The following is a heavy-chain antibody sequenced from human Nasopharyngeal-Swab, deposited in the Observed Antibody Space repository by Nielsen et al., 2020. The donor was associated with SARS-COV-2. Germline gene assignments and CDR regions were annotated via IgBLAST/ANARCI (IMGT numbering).Heavy chain of an antibody. CDR2: IYSGGST. V-gene: IGHV3-66*01. D-gene: IGHD3-22*01. J-gene: IGHJ4*02. CDR3: ARGCYDSIR. Sequence: GESLKISCAASGFTVSSNYMSWVRQAPGKGPEWVSVIYSGGSTYYADSVKGRFTISRDNSKNTLYLQMNSLRAEDTAVYYCARGCYDSIRWGQGTLVTVSS. CDR1: GFTVSSNY.